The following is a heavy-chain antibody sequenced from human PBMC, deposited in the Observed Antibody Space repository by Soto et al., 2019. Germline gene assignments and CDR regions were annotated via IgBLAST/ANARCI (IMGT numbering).Heavy chain of an antibody. CDR2: IDPSDSQT. J-gene: IGHJ4*02. CDR1: GYSFAGYW. V-gene: IGHV5-10-1*01. Sequence: GESLKISCKGSGYSFAGYWITWVRQKPGKGLEWMGRIDPSDSQTYYSPSFRGHVTTSVTKSITTVFLQWSSLRDSDTAMYYCARQRSSSWLDYFDYWGQGTLVTVSS. CDR3: ARQRSSSWLDYFDY. D-gene: IGHD6-13*01.